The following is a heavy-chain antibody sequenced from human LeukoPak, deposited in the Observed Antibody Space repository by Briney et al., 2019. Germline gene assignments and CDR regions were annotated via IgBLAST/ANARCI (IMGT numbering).Heavy chain of an antibody. D-gene: IGHD6-13*01. J-gene: IGHJ4*02. CDR3: ARAAAVRPFDY. V-gene: IGHV1-46*01. CDR1: GYTFTSYY. CDR2: INPSGGST. Sequence: ASVKVSCKASGYTFTSYYMHWVRQAPGQGLEWMGIINPSGGSTSYAQKFQGRVTMTRDMSTSTVYMELSSLRSEDTAVYYCARAAAVRPFDYWGQGTLVTVSS.